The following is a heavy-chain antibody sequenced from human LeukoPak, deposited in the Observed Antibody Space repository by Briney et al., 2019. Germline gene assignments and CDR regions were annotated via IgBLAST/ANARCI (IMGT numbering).Heavy chain of an antibody. Sequence: SETLSLTSTVSGGSISSGGYYWSWIRQPPGKGLEWIGYIYHSGSTYYNPSLKSRVTISVDRSKNQFSLKLSSVTAADTAVYYCARVLQGGSMDVWGKGTTVTVSS. J-gene: IGHJ6*03. CDR3: ARVLQGGSMDV. V-gene: IGHV4-30-2*01. CDR1: GGSISSGGYY. CDR2: IYHSGST.